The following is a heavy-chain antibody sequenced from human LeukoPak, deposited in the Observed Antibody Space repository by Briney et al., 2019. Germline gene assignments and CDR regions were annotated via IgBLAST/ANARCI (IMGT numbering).Heavy chain of an antibody. V-gene: IGHV4-34*01. CDR1: GGSFSGYY. CDR3: ARDNVDTATLYYFDY. Sequence: PSETLSLTCAVYGGSFSGYYWSWIRQPPGKGLEWIGEINHSGSTNYNPSLKSRVTISVDTSKNQFSLKLSSVTAADTAVYYCARDNVDTATLYYFDYWGQGTLVTVSS. J-gene: IGHJ4*02. D-gene: IGHD5-18*01. CDR2: INHSGST.